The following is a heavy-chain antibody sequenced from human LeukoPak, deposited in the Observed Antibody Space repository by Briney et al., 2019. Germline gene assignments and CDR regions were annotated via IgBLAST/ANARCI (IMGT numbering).Heavy chain of an antibody. J-gene: IGHJ4*02. CDR2: IIPDGRAT. Sequence: GGSLRLSCVASEFTFSFYWMTWVRQAPGKGLEWVANIIPDGRATFYVDSVKGRFTISRDDPKNSLYLHINNLRAEDTAVYYCARLAHNAWYAADYWGQGTLVTASS. V-gene: IGHV3-7*01. D-gene: IGHD6-13*01. CDR3: ARLAHNAWYAADY. CDR1: EFTFSFYW.